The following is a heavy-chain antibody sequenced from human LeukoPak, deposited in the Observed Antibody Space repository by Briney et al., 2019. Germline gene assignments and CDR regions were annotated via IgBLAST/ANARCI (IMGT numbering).Heavy chain of an antibody. CDR1: GGSISSYY. Sequence: PPETLSLTCTVSGGSISSYYWSWIRQPPGKGLEWIGYIYYSGSTNYNPSLKSRVTISVDTSKNQYSLKLSSVTAADTAVYYCTTVRYDSNGYYSYFDYWGQGTLVTVSS. D-gene: IGHD3-22*01. CDR2: IYYSGST. J-gene: IGHJ4*02. CDR3: TTVRYDSNGYYSYFDY. V-gene: IGHV4-59*01.